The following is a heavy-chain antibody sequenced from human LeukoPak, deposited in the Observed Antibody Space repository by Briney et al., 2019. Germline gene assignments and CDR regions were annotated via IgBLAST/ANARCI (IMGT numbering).Heavy chain of an antibody. CDR1: GFTFSSYA. Sequence: GGSLRLSCAASGFTFSSYAMSWVRQAPGKGLEWVAVISYDGSNKYYADSVKGRFTISRDNSKNTLYLQMNSLRAEDTAVYYCARDREDIVVVPAAIPGDAFDIWGQGTMVTVSS. J-gene: IGHJ3*02. D-gene: IGHD2-2*02. CDR3: ARDREDIVVVPAAIPGDAFDI. CDR2: ISYDGSNK. V-gene: IGHV3-30-3*01.